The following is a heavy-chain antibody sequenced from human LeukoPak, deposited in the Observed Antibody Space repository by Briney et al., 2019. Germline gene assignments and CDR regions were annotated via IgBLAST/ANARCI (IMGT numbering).Heavy chain of an antibody. V-gene: IGHV3-9*01. CDR1: GFTFDDYA. Sequence: GGSLRLSCAASGFTFDDYAMHWVRQAPGKGLEWVSGISWNSGSIGYGDSVQGRFTISRDNAKNSLYLQMNSLRAEDTALYYCAKGSGSYYAFYDYWGQGTLVTVSS. CDR3: AKGSGSYYAFYDY. CDR2: ISWNSGSI. D-gene: IGHD1-26*01. J-gene: IGHJ4*02.